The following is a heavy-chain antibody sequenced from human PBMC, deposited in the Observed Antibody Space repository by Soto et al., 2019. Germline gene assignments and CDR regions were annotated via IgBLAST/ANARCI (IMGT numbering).Heavy chain of an antibody. CDR3: ARRLYYDSSGFEGGGMDV. CDR1: GGSICSGGYS. Sequence: SETLSLTCAVCGGSICSGGYSWSWIRQPPGKGLEWIGYMYHSGSTYYNPSLKSRVTISIDRSKNQFSLKLSSVTAADTAVYYCARRLYYDSSGFEGGGMDVWGRGTTVTVSS. D-gene: IGHD3-22*01. CDR2: MYHSGST. V-gene: IGHV4-30-2*01. J-gene: IGHJ6*02.